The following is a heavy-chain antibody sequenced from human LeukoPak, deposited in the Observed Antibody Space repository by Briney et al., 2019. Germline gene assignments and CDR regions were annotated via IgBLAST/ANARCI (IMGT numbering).Heavy chain of an antibody. Sequence: GASVKVSCKASGYTFINYGITWVRRAPGQGLEWMGWISASNGDTSDAQKFQDRVTLITDKSTSTAYMELRILRSDDTAVYSCARGLRTSPDYWGQGTLVTVSS. CDR1: GYTFINYG. D-gene: IGHD3-16*01. V-gene: IGHV1-18*01. J-gene: IGHJ4*02. CDR2: ISASNGDT. CDR3: ARGLRTSPDY.